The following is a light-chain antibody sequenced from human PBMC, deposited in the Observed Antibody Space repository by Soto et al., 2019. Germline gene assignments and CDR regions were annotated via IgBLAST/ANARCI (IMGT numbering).Light chain of an antibody. CDR2: GAS. CDR1: QSVNNDY. Sequence: THSPGTLSFSPGDIATLSFGASQSVNNDYLAWYQQRPGLAPRLLIFGASGRATGIPDRFSGSGSGTDFTLTISRLEPEDFAIYYCQQYGTSPLTFGGGTKVDI. V-gene: IGKV3-20*01. CDR3: QQYGTSPLT. J-gene: IGKJ4*01.